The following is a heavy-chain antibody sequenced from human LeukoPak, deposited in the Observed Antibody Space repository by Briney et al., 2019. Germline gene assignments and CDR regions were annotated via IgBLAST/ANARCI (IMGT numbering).Heavy chain of an antibody. CDR2: MNPNSGNT. D-gene: IGHD1-7*01. CDR1: GYSFTSYD. Sequence: ASVTVSCKASGYSFTSYDIIWVRQATGQGLEWMGWMNPNSGNTAYAQKFQGRVTMTRDTSISTAYMELSILRVEDTAVYFCARQELEPWSPWAPTRGMDVWGQGTTVSVSS. J-gene: IGHJ6*02. V-gene: IGHV1-8*01. CDR3: ARQELEPWSPWAPTRGMDV.